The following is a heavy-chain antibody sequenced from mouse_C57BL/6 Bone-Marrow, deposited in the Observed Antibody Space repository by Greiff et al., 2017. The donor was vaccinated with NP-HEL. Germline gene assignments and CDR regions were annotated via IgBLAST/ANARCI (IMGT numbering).Heavy chain of an antibody. Sequence: EVKLVESGGGLVKPGGSLKLSCAASGFTFSDYGMHWVRQAPEKGLEWVAYISSGSSTIYYADTVKGRFTISRDNAKNTLFLQMTSLRSEDTAMYYGARAGYYYGSGYFDVWGTGTTVTVSS. D-gene: IGHD1-1*01. CDR2: ISSGSSTI. CDR1: GFTFSDYG. V-gene: IGHV5-17*01. CDR3: ARAGYYYGSGYFDV. J-gene: IGHJ1*03.